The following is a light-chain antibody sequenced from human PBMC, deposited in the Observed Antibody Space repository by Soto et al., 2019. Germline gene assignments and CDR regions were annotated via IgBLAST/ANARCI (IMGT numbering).Light chain of an antibody. CDR1: QNIDNY. J-gene: IGKJ4*01. V-gene: IGKV1-39*01. Sequence: DIQMTQSPSSLSASLGDRVTITCRASQNIDNYLNWYQQKPGKAPKLLIYAKSTLQSGVPSRFSGSGSGTEFTLTISSLQAEDFATYFCQESYTSPAVSFGGGTKVDIK. CDR2: AKS. CDR3: QESYTSPAVS.